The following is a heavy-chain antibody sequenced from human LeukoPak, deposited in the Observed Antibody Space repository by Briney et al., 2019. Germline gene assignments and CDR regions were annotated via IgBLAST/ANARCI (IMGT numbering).Heavy chain of an antibody. CDR3: ATHSTRIAVRPSDYYYYMDV. CDR1: GYTFTSYD. CDR2: ISAYNGNT. D-gene: IGHD6-6*01. V-gene: IGHV1-18*01. J-gene: IGHJ6*03. Sequence: ASVKVSCKASGYTFTSYDINWVRQATGQGLEWMGWISAYNGNTNYAQKLQGRVTMTTDTSTSTAYMELRSLGSDDTAVYYCATHSTRIAVRPSDYYYYMDVWGKGTTVTVSS.